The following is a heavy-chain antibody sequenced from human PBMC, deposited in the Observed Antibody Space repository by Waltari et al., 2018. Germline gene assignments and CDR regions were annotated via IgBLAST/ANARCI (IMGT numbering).Heavy chain of an antibody. CDR2: INSDGSGT. J-gene: IGHJ6*03. CDR1: GFTFIRYW. Sequence: EVQLVESGGGLVQPGGSLRLSCAASGFTFIRYWMHWVRQAPGKGLVWGYRINSDGSGTIYADSVKGRFTISRDNAKNTLYLQLNSLRVEDTAVYYCAREPSPDSSGYFYYYMDVWGKGTTVTVSS. V-gene: IGHV3-74*01. D-gene: IGHD3-22*01. CDR3: AREPSPDSSGYFYYYMDV.